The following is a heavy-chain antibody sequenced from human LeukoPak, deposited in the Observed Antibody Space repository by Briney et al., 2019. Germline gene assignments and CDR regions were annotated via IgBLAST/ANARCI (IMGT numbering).Heavy chain of an antibody. D-gene: IGHD2-2*01. V-gene: IGHV3-30-3*01. CDR3: ARNGICQLHWVWFDP. CDR1: GFTFSSYA. CDR2: ISYDGSNK. Sequence: GGSLRLSCAASGFTFSSYAMHWVRQAPGKGLEWVAVISYDGSNKYYADSVKGRFTISRDNSKNTLYLQMNSLRAEDTAVYYCARNGICQLHWVWFDPWGQGTLVTVSS. J-gene: IGHJ5*02.